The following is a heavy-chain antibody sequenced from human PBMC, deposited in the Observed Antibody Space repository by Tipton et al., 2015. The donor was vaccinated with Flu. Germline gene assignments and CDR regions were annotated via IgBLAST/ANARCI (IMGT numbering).Heavy chain of an antibody. D-gene: IGHD3-16*01. Sequence: LVKPSQTLSLTCTVSGGSISSYYWSWIRQPPGKGLEWIGYIYYSGSTNYNPSLKSRVTISVDTSKNQFSLKLSSVTAADTAVYYCAREGANWGQGTLVTVSS. CDR2: IYYSGST. CDR3: AREGAN. J-gene: IGHJ4*02. V-gene: IGHV4-59*01. CDR1: GGSISSYY.